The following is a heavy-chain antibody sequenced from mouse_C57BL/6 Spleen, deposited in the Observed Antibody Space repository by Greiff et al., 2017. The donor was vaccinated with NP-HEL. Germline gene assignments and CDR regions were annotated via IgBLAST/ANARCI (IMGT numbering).Heavy chain of an antibody. D-gene: IGHD2-4*01. CDR3: AREGDYPWFAY. CDR1: GYSITSGYY. V-gene: IGHV3-6*01. CDR2: ISYDGSN. Sequence: VQLQQSGPGLVKPSQSLSLTCSVTGYSITSGYYWNWIRQFPGNKLEWMGYISYDGSNNYNPSLKNRISITRDTSKNQFFLKLNSVTTEDTATYYCAREGDYPWFAYWGQGTLVTVSA. J-gene: IGHJ3*01.